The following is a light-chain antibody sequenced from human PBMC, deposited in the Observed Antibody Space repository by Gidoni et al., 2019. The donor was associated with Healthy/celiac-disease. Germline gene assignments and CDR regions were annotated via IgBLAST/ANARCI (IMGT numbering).Light chain of an antibody. J-gene: IGLJ2*01. CDR3: SSYTSSSTLE. CDR2: EVS. V-gene: IGLV2-14*01. CDR1: SSDVGGYNY. Sequence: QSALTQPASVSGSPGQSITISCTGTSSDVGGYNYVSWYQQHPGKAPKLMIYEVSNRPSGVSNRFSGLQAEDEADYYCSSYTSSSTLEVGGGTKLTVL.